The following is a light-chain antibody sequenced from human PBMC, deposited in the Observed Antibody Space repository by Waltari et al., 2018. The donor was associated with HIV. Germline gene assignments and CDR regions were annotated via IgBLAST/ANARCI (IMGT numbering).Light chain of an antibody. V-gene: IGLV1-44*01. J-gene: IGLJ2*01. CDR2: NNQ. CDR3: AAWDDSLNGVV. Sequence: QSVLTQPPSASGTPGQRVTIPCSGRSSNIGSNTVSWYQQLPGTAPKLLIDNNQERPSGVPDRFSGSTSGTSASLAISGLQSESEADYYCAAWDDSLNGVVFGGGTKLTVL. CDR1: SSNIGSNT.